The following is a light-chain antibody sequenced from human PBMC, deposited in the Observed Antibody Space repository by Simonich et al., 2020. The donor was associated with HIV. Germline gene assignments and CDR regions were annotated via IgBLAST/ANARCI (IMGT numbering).Light chain of an antibody. J-gene: IGLJ3*02. Sequence: QSALTQPVSVSGSPGQSITISCTGTSSDVGGYNYVSWYQHHPGKAPKLIFYVVYHRPAGVSHRFPGSKTGNTASLTTSGLQAEDEADYYCSSYTSSSTWVFGGGTKLTVL. CDR2: VVY. V-gene: IGLV2-14*03. CDR3: SSYTSSSTWV. CDR1: SSDVGGYNY.